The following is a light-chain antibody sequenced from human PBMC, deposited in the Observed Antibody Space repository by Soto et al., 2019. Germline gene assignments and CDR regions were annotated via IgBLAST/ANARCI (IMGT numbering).Light chain of an antibody. V-gene: IGKV3D-15*01. Sequence: EIVMTQSPATLSVSPVERATLSCRASQSVNIHLAWYQQKPGQAPRLLIYGASARATGIPARFSGSGSGTDFTLTISSLEPEDFAVYYCQQLTDWPPQWTFGQGTKVDIK. CDR1: QSVNIH. J-gene: IGKJ1*01. CDR2: GAS. CDR3: QQLTDWPPQWT.